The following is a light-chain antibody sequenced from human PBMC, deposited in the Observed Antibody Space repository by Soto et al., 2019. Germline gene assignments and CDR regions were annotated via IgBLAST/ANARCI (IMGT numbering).Light chain of an antibody. CDR3: QSYDSSLSGYVV. V-gene: IGLV1-40*01. Sequence: QSVLTQPPSVSGAPGQRVTISCTRSSSNIGAGYDVHWYQQLPGTAPKLLIYGNSNRPSGVPDRFSGSKSGTSASLAITGLQAEDEADYYCQSYDSSLSGYVVFGGGTNLTVL. CDR2: GNS. J-gene: IGLJ2*01. CDR1: SSNIGAGYD.